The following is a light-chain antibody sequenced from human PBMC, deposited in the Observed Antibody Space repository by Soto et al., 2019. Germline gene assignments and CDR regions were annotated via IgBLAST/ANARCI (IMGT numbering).Light chain of an antibody. V-gene: IGKV3-11*01. J-gene: IGKJ4*01. CDR2: DAS. CDR1: QSVSSY. CDR3: QQRSIWLT. Sequence: EIVLTQSPATLSFSPGERATLSCRASQSVSSYLAWYQQKPGQAPRHLIYDASNRATGIPARYRGSGTGTDFTRRISSLETEEFAVYYCQQRSIWLTFGGGTKLEIK.